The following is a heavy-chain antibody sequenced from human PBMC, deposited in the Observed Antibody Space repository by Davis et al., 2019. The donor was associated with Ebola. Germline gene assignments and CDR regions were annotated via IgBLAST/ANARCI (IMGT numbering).Heavy chain of an antibody. V-gene: IGHV1-2*02. D-gene: IGHD4-23*01. CDR3: AKAMYGGATVSDY. CDR2: INPNSGGT. Sequence: ASVKVSCKASGHTFTGQYIHWVRQAPGQGLEWMAWINPNSGGTKYAQSFQDRVTMTRDTSISTVYIEVTRLRSDDTAVYYCAKAMYGGATVSDYWGQGTQVTVSS. J-gene: IGHJ4*02. CDR1: GHTFTGQY.